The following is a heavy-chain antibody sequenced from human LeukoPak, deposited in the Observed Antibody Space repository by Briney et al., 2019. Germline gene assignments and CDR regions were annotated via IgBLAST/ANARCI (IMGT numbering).Heavy chain of an antibody. CDR2: ISSSSYI. V-gene: IGHV3-21*01. J-gene: IGHJ4*02. CDR3: ASGAASSFYYTLGY. CDR1: GFTFSSYS. Sequence: GGSLRLSCAASGFTFSSYSMNWVRQAPGKGLEWVSSISSSSYIYYADSVKGRFTISRDNAKNSLYLQMNSLRAEDTAVYYCASGAASSFYYTLGYWGQGILVTVSS. D-gene: IGHD3-22*01.